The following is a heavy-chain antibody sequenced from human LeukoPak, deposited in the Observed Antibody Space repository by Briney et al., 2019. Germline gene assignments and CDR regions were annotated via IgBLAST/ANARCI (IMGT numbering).Heavy chain of an antibody. CDR3: TTAFGYSRH. Sequence: PSETLSLTCSVSGGSNSGYYWSWLRQPPGRELEWIVYIYYSRSTNYYPSLKSRVSISVDKSKNQFSLELSSVTAADTAVYYCTTAFGYSRHWGRGTLVTVSS. V-gene: IGHV4-59*12. CDR1: GGSNSGYY. CDR2: IYYSRST. J-gene: IGHJ4*02. D-gene: IGHD6-13*01.